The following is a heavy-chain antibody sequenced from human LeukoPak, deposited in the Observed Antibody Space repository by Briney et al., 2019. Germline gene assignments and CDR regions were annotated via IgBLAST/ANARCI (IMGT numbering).Heavy chain of an antibody. V-gene: IGHV3-21*01. D-gene: IGHD3-3*01. CDR2: ISRGSDNV. CDR3: ARVMVPSDFWSVTDY. J-gene: IGHJ4*02. Sequence: LGGSLRLSCAASGFTFSSYSMHWVRQAPRKGLEWVSSISRGSDNVFYAESVKGRFTISRDNAKNSLYLQINSLRAEDTAVYFCARVMVPSDFWSVTDYWGQGTLVTVSS. CDR1: GFTFSSYS.